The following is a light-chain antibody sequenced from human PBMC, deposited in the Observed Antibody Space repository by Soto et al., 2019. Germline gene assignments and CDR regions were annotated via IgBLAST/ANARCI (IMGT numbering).Light chain of an antibody. CDR2: KAS. CDR3: QQYKSPPWT. CDR1: ESITNW. J-gene: IGKJ1*01. Sequence: DIQLTQSPPTLSASVGDRVTISCRASESITNWLAWYQHKPGKAPKLLNYKASSLERGCPSRSSGSGSGPKFTLTISSLQPDDFATYYSQQYKSPPWTFGQGTKV. V-gene: IGKV1-5*03.